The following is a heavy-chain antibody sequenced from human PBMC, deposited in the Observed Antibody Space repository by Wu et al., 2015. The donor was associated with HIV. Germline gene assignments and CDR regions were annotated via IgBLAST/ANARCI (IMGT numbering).Heavy chain of an antibody. Sequence: QVQLVQSGAEVKKPGASVKVSCKASGYTFTNYDINWVRQATGQGLEWMGWMNPNSGNTNYAQKFKGRVTMTRATSINTAYMELSSLRPDDTAVFYCTRGPSTTAKEVGEYWLDPSG. CDR2: MNPNSGNT. CDR3: TRGPSTTAKEVGEYWLDP. CDR1: GYTFTNYD. D-gene: IGHD3-10*01. J-gene: IGHJ5*02. V-gene: IGHV1-8*01.